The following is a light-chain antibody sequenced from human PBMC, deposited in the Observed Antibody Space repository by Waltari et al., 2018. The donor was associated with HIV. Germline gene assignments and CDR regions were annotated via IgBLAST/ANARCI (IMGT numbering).Light chain of an antibody. CDR3: SSFAPTNKFYVL. V-gene: IGLV2-8*01. CDR2: EVT. J-gene: IGLJ2*01. CDR1: SSDIGGSNY. Sequence: QSTLTPPPSASGSPGQSVTLSCTGTSSDIGGSNYVSWYQHHPGKAPKLIMTEVTKRPSGVPDRFSGSKSGNTASLTVSGLQADDEALYYCSSFAPTNKFYVLFGGGTTLTVL.